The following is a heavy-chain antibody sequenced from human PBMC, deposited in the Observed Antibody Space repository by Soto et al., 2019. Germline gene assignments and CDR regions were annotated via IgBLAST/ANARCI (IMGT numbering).Heavy chain of an antibody. D-gene: IGHD2-21*01. CDR3: AIDPLIVAVSSDYGMDV. CDR2: ISAYNGNT. V-gene: IGHV1-18*01. J-gene: IGHJ6*02. Sequence: GTSLKDSCAASGCSFTSYGISWVRQATAQGPEWMGWISAYNGNTNYAQSLQGRVTMTTDTSTNTAYMELRSLRSDDTAVYSCAIDPLIVAVSSDYGMDVWGQGTTVTVSS. CDR1: GCSFTSYG.